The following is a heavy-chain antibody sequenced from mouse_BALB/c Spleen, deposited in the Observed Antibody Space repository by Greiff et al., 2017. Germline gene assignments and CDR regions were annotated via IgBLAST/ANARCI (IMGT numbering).Heavy chain of an antibody. CDR1: GFSLTSYG. V-gene: IGHV2-9*02. CDR3: ARDGYGNPFAY. CDR2: IWAGGST. Sequence: QVQLQQSGPGLVAPSQSLSITCTVSGFSLTSYGVHWVRQPPGKGLEWLGVIWAGGSTNYNSALMSRLSISKDNSKSQVFLKMNSLQTDDTAMYYCARDGYGNPFAYWGQGTLVTVSA. D-gene: IGHD2-10*02. J-gene: IGHJ3*01.